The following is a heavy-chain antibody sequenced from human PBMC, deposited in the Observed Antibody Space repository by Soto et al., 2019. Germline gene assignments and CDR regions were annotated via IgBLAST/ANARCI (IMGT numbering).Heavy chain of an antibody. CDR1: GGSFSGYY. D-gene: IGHD2-2*01. V-gene: IGHV4-34*01. CDR3: ARGRQYQRYNWFDP. Sequence: QVQLQQWGAGLLKPSETLSLTCAVYGGSFSGYYWSWIRQPPGKGLEWIGEINHSGSTNYNPSLKSRVTISVDTSKNQFSLKLSSVTAADTAVYYCARGRQYQRYNWFDPWCQGTLVTVSS. J-gene: IGHJ5*02. CDR2: INHSGST.